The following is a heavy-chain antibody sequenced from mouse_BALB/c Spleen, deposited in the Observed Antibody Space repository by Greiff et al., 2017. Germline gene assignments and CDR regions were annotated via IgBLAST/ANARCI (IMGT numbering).Heavy chain of an antibody. Sequence: EVHLVESGPGLVKPSQSLSLTCSVTGYSITSGYYWNWIRQFPGNKLEWMGYISYDGSNNYNPSLKNRISITRDTSKNQFFLKLNSVTTEDTATYYCARVYDGDSFDAYWGQGTLVTVSA. CDR1: GYSITSGYY. CDR2: ISYDGSN. V-gene: IGHV3-6*02. CDR3: ARVYDGDSFDAY. D-gene: IGHD2-3*01. J-gene: IGHJ3*01.